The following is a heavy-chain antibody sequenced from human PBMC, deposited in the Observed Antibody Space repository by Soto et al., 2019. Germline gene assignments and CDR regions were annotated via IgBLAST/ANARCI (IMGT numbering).Heavy chain of an antibody. J-gene: IGHJ4*02. CDR2: IWSDGNNK. D-gene: IGHD3-3*01. CDR1: GFSFMSYD. CDR3: ARVLRGFLDGFGADY. V-gene: IGHV3-33*01. Sequence: QVHLVESGGGVVQPGRSLRLSCTASGFSFMSYDMHWVRQAPGKGLEWVAVIWSDGNNKYYADSVEGRFTISRDNANNTLYRQMNSLRAEDKAVYYCARVLRGFLDGFGADYWGQGLLVTVSS.